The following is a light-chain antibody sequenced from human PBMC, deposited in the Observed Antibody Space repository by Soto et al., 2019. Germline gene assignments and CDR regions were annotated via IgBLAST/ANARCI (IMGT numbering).Light chain of an antibody. V-gene: IGLV4-69*01. Sequence: QSVLTQSPSASASLGASVTLTCTLSGGRTDYAIAWHQQQPQKGPRFLLKLNLDGSHIKGDGVPDRFSASSSGAERYLTISSLQADDEAVYYCQSWGSAFRVFGGGTKLTVL. CDR2: LNLDGSH. CDR3: QSWGSAFRV. CDR1: GGRTDYA. J-gene: IGLJ3*02.